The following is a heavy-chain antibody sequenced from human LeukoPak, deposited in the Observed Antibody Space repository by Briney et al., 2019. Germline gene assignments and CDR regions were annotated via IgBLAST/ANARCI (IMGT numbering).Heavy chain of an antibody. V-gene: IGHV3-21*01. Sequence: GGSLRLSCAASGFTFSSYSMTWVRQAPGKGLEWVSSISSSSSYIYYADSVKGRFTISRDNAKNSLYLQMNSLRAEDTAVYYCARDGGYDFWSGYFDYYGMDVWGQGTTVTVSS. J-gene: IGHJ6*02. CDR2: ISSSSSYI. D-gene: IGHD3-3*01. CDR3: ARDGGYDFWSGYFDYYGMDV. CDR1: GFTFSSYS.